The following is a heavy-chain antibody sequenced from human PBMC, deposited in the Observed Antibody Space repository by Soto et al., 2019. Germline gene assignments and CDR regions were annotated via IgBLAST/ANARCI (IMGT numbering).Heavy chain of an antibody. CDR3: ARGYCSSIGCSHYFHY. CDR1: GYTFTGYC. Sequence: ASVKVSCKASGYTFTGYCMHWVLQAPGQGLEWMALINPTSGGTNYAQKFQGRVTMTWDTSISTAYMELSRLTSDDTAIYYCARGYCSSIGCSHYFHYWGQGTLVTVSS. D-gene: IGHD2-2*01. CDR2: INPTSGGT. V-gene: IGHV1-2*02. J-gene: IGHJ4*02.